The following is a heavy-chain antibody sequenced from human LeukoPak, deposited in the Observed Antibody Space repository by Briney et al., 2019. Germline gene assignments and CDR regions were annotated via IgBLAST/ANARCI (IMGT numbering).Heavy chain of an antibody. V-gene: IGHV1-2*02. D-gene: IGHD6-13*01. Sequence: ASVKVSCKASGYTFIGYYMHWVRQAPGQGLEWMGWINPSSGGANSAQKFQGRVTMTRDTSISSAYMELRRLTSDDTAVYYCARDLAAAGTIVDYYYGMDVWGQGTMVTVSS. CDR1: GYTFIGYY. J-gene: IGHJ6*02. CDR2: INPSSGGA. CDR3: ARDLAAAGTIVDYYYGMDV.